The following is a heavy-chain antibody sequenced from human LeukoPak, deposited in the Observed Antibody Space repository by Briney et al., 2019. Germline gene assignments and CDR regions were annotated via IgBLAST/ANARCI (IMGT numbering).Heavy chain of an antibody. V-gene: IGHV4-39*01. D-gene: IGHD6-13*01. Sequence: SETLSLTCSVSGDSISSGAYWGWIRQPPGKGLEWIGSIYYTGSTYYNPSLRSRVTISVDTSKNQFSLKLRSVTAADTAVYYCARYSSSWYRYDAFDIWGQGTMVTVSS. CDR2: IYYTGST. CDR3: ARYSSSWYRYDAFDI. J-gene: IGHJ3*02. CDR1: GDSISSGAY.